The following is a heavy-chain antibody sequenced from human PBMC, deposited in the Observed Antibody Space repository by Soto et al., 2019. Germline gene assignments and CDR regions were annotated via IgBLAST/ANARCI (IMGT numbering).Heavy chain of an antibody. CDR3: ARMGIAVAGTTYYYGMDV. J-gene: IGHJ6*02. D-gene: IGHD6-19*01. Sequence: QVQLVQSGAEVKKPGSSVKVSCKASGGTFSSYAISWVRQAPGQGLEWMGGIIPIFGTANYAQKFQGRVTITEDESTSTAYMELSSLRSEDTAVYYCARMGIAVAGTTYYYGMDVWGQGTTVTVSS. CDR1: GGTFSSYA. CDR2: IIPIFGTA. V-gene: IGHV1-69*01.